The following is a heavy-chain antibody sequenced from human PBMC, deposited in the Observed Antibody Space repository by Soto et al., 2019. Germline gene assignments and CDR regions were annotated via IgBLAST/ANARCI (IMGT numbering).Heavy chain of an antibody. CDR2: INPNSGGT. V-gene: IGHV1-2*04. Sequence: ASVKVSCKASGYTFTGYYMHWVRQAPGQGLEWMGWINPNSGGTNYAQKFQGWVTMTRDTSISTAYMELSRLRSDDTAVYYCARDGGLAYCGADCYSLPYYSGMDVWGQGTTVTVSS. D-gene: IGHD2-21*02. J-gene: IGHJ6*02. CDR1: GYTFTGYY. CDR3: ARDGGLAYCGADCYSLPYYSGMDV.